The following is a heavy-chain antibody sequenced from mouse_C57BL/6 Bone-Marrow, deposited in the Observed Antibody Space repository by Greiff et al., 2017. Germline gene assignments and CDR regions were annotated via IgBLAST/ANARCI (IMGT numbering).Heavy chain of an antibody. V-gene: IGHV1-55*01. CDR1: GYTFTSYW. CDR3: ARSGPLGRSFDY. CDR2: IYPTSGRT. D-gene: IGHD4-1*01. J-gene: IGHJ2*01. Sequence: QVQLQQPGAELVKPGASVKMSCKASGYTFTSYWITWVKQRPGQGLEWIGDIYPTSGRTNYNEKFKSKAILTVDTSSNTSYMQLSRLTSEHSAVFYGARSGPLGRSFDYWGQGTTLTVSS.